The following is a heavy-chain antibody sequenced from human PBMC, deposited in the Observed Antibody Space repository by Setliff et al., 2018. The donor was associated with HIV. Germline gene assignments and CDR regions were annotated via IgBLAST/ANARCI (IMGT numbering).Heavy chain of an antibody. CDR3: TNRGSQGAFDI. Sequence: ASVKVSCKASGYTFSRYAMHWVRQAPGQRLEWMGWINAGNGNTKYSQKFQGRVSIARDTSASTAYMELSSLKTEDTAVYYCTNRGSQGAFDIWGQGTMVTVSS. CDR1: GYTFSRYA. CDR2: INAGNGNT. J-gene: IGHJ3*02. D-gene: IGHD1-26*01. V-gene: IGHV1-3*01.